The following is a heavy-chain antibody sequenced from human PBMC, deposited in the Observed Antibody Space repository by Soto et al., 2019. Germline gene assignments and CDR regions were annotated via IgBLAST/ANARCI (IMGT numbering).Heavy chain of an antibody. J-gene: IGHJ4*02. CDR3: AVPGRHTAMVTTPFDY. D-gene: IGHD5-18*01. V-gene: IGHV1-69*13. CDR2: IIPIFGTA. Sequence: ASVKVSCKASGGTFSSYAISWVRQAPGQGLEWMGGIIPIFGTANYAQKFQGRVTITADESTSTAYMELSSLRSEDTAVYYCAVPGRHTAMVTTPFDYWGQGTLVTVSS. CDR1: GGTFSSYA.